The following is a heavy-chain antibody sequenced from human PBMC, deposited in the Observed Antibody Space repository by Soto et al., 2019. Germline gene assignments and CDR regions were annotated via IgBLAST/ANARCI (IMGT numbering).Heavy chain of an antibody. Sequence: QLQLQESGSGLVKPSQTLSLPCAGSGGSISRGGLSWSLVRQPPGKGLEWIGYIYHSGSTYYNPSLKSRVTISVDRSKNQFSLKLSSVTAADTAVYYCARVPGPWGQGTLVTVSS. CDR1: GGSISRGGLS. J-gene: IGHJ5*02. CDR3: ARVPGP. CDR2: IYHSGST. V-gene: IGHV4-30-2*01.